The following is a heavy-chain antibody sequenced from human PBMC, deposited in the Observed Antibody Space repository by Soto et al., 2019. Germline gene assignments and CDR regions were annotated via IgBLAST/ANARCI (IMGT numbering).Heavy chain of an antibody. CDR3: ARSRGVTNPRRPYYFHS. CDR1: GDSISKSGYY. J-gene: IGHJ4*02. V-gene: IGHV4-31*11. CDR2: IYYSGSA. Sequence: QVQLQESGPGLVNPSQTLSLTCAVSGDSISKSGYYWSWIRQNQGKALEWIGYIYYSGSAFYNPSLKSRVAISSDTSKNQRSLKLTSVTVADTAVYYCARSRGVTNPRRPYYFHSWGQGTLVAVSS. D-gene: IGHD4-17*01.